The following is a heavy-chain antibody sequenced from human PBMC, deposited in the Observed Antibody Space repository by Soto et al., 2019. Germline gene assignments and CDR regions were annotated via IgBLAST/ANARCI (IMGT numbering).Heavy chain of an antibody. CDR1: GFSVSSYG. D-gene: IGHD3-10*01. V-gene: IGHV3-33*01. CDR3: SRWFGVDQLSDVFDI. Sequence: ESGGGVVQPGRSLRLSCTASGFSVSSYGMHWVRQAPGKGLEWVAVIWYDGSNRNYADSVKGRFTISRDKSKNTLYLQMNSLRDEDTAVYYCSRWFGVDQLSDVFDIWGQGTMVTVSS. J-gene: IGHJ3*02. CDR2: IWYDGSNR.